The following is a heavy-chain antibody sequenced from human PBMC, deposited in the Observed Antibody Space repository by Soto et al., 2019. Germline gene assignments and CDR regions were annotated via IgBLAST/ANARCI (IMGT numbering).Heavy chain of an antibody. D-gene: IGHD2-2*01. CDR1: GYTFTSYG. J-gene: IGHJ6*02. CDR2: ICAYNGNT. CDR3: ARDSPLPPIVGVPAKSYYYYGMDV. Sequence: ASVKVSCKASGYTFTSYGISWVRQAPGQGLEWMGWICAYNGNTNYAQKLQGRVTMTTDTSPSTAYMELRSLRSDGTAVYHFARDSPLPPIVGVPAKSYYYYGMDVWGQGTTVTVSS. V-gene: IGHV1-18*04.